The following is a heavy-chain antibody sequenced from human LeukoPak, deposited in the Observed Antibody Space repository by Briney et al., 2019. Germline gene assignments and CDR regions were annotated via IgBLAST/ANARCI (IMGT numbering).Heavy chain of an antibody. Sequence: ASVKVSCKVSGYTLTELSMHWVRQAPGKGLEWMGGFDPEDGETIYAQKFQGRVTMTEDTSTDTAYMELSSPRSEDTAVYYCATPKGEQRYYFDYWGQGTLVTVSS. J-gene: IGHJ4*02. D-gene: IGHD6-25*01. CDR1: GYTLTELS. CDR3: ATPKGEQRYYFDY. V-gene: IGHV1-24*01. CDR2: FDPEDGET.